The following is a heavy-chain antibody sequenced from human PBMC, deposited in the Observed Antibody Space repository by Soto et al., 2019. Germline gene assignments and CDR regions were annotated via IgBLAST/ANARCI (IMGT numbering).Heavy chain of an antibody. CDR2: ISPYSGNT. CDR3: AMVDXXVTPTPQDV. CDR1: GYIFVNYG. Sequence: QAQLVQSGDEVRKPGSSVKVSCKASGYIFVNYGXAXXXXXXXXXXXWMGWISPYSGNTHYASKVQGRLTMTTDTXTXXAYXDXGXXXSDXXAXYYCAMVDXXVTPTPQDVWGQGTTVTVSS. D-gene: IGHD5-12*01. J-gene: IGHJ6*02. V-gene: IGHV1-18*01.